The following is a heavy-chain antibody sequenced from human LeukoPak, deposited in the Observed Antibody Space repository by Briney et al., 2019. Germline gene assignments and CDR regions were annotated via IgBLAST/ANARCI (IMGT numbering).Heavy chain of an antibody. CDR2: VYFDGGT. Sequence: SETLSLTCSVSGGSVTSGIYHWGWIRQAPGKGLEWIGSVYFDGGTHYNPSLQSRVTVSVDTSKNQFSLRLSSVTAADTALYYCARDHYFDGRGRFDPWGQGTLVTVSS. CDR1: GGSVTSGIYH. J-gene: IGHJ5*02. D-gene: IGHD3-9*01. CDR3: ARDHYFDGRGRFDP. V-gene: IGHV4-39*07.